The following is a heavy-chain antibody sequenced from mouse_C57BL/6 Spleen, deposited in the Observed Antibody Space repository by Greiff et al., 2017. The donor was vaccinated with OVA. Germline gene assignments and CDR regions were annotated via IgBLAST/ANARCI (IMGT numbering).Heavy chain of an antibody. Sequence: EVKLMESGGGLVQPGGSMKLSCVASGFTFSNYWMNWVRQSPEKGLEWVAQIRLKSDNYATHYAESVKGRFTISRDDSKSSVYLQMNNLRAEDTGIYYCTRDDYAMDYWGQGTSVTVSS. CDR3: TRDDYAMDY. J-gene: IGHJ4*01. CDR1: GFTFSNYW. D-gene: IGHD3-3*01. CDR2: IRLKSDNYAT. V-gene: IGHV6-3*01.